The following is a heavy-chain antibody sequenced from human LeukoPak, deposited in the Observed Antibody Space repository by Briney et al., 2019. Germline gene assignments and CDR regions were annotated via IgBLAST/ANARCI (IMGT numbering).Heavy chain of an antibody. CDR1: GFTFSSSA. CDR3: AKQLGYCSDGSCYFPY. J-gene: IGHJ4*02. V-gene: IGHV3-23*01. CDR2: ISNNGGYT. Sequence: QSXGSLRLSCAASGFTFSSSAMSWVRQAPGKGLEWVSAISNNGGYTYYADSVQGRFTISRDNSKSTLCLQMNSLRAEDTAVYYCAKQLGYCSDGSCYFPYWGQGTLVTVSS. D-gene: IGHD2-15*01.